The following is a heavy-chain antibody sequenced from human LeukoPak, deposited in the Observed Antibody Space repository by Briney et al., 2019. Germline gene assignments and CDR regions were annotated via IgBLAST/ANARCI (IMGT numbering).Heavy chain of an antibody. Sequence: GGSLRLSCAASGFTFSSYWMSWVRQAPGKGLEWVANIKQDGSEKYYVDSVKGRFTISRDNAKNSLYLQMSSLRDDDTAVYYCTRDRGWQQFDYWGQGSLVTVSS. CDR2: IKQDGSEK. V-gene: IGHV3-7*01. CDR3: TRDRGWQQFDY. J-gene: IGHJ4*02. D-gene: IGHD5-24*01. CDR1: GFTFSSYW.